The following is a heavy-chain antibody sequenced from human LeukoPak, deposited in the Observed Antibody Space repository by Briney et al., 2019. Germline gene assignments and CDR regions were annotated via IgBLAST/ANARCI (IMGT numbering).Heavy chain of an antibody. J-gene: IGHJ4*02. Sequence: PSETLSLTCTVSGGSISSYYWSWIRQPAGKGLEWIGRIYTSGSTNYNPSLKSRVTISVDTSKNQFSLKLSSVTAADTAVYYCARGSELLAPHYGSGNRNYYFDYWGQGTLVTVSS. D-gene: IGHD3-10*01. CDR1: GGSISSYY. V-gene: IGHV4-4*07. CDR3: ARGSELLAPHYGSGNRNYYFDY. CDR2: IYTSGST.